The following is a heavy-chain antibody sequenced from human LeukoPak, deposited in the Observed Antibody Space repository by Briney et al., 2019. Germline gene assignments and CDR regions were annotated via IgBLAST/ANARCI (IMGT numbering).Heavy chain of an antibody. CDR2: ISVYNGNT. CDR3: ARDSGYSGYVLFAD. V-gene: IGHV1-18*01. CDR1: GYTFTSYG. Sequence: ASVKVSCKASGYTFTSYGISWVRQAPGQGLEWMGWISVYNGNTNYAQKLQGRVTMTTDTSTRTAYMELRSLRFDDTAVYYCARDSGYSGYVLFADSSQATLVTVSS. D-gene: IGHD5-12*01. J-gene: IGHJ4*01.